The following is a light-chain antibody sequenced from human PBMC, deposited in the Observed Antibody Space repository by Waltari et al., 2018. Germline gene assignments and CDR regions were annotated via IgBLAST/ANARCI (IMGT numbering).Light chain of an antibody. V-gene: IGKV3-20*01. CDR1: QTRNNND. J-gene: IGKJ2*01. CDR2: GAS. CDR3: QQYGSSPYS. Sequence: EIVLTQSPGTLSLSAGERATLSCKASQTRNNNDLAWYQQKPGQSPRLLIFGASKRATGIPDRFSGSGSGTDFTLTIRRLETEDFAMYYCQQYGSSPYSFGQGARVEIK.